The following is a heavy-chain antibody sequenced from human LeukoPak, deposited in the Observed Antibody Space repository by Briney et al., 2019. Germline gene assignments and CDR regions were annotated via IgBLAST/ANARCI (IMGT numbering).Heavy chain of an antibody. V-gene: IGHV4-34*01. J-gene: IGHJ4*02. CDR1: GGSFSGYY. D-gene: IGHD6-19*01. CDR2: INHSGST. CDR3: ARHSSGWFKSHFDY. Sequence: SETLSLTCAVYGGSFSGYYWSSIRQPPGKGLEWIGEINHSGSTNYNPSLKSRVTISVDTSKNQFSLKLSSVTAADTAVYYCARHSSGWFKSHFDYWGQGTLVTVSS.